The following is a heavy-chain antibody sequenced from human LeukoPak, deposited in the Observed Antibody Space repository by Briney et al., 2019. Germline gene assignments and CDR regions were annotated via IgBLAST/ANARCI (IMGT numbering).Heavy chain of an antibody. CDR2: INAGNGNT. CDR3: ARDLVGATRYFDY. D-gene: IGHD1-26*01. J-gene: IGHJ4*02. Sequence: ASVKVSCKASGYTFTSYAMHWVRQAPGQRLEWMGWINAGNGNTKYSQKFQGRVTITRDTSASTAYMELSSLRSEDTAVYYCARDLVGATRYFDYWGQGTLVTVSS. CDR1: GYTFTSYA. V-gene: IGHV1-3*01.